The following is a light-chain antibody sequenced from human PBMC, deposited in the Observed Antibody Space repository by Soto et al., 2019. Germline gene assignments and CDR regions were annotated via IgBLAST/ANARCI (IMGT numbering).Light chain of an antibody. CDR2: KAS. J-gene: IGKJ1*01. CDR1: QSISSW. Sequence: DIQMTQSPSTLSASVGDRVTITCRASQSISSWLAWYQQKPGKAPKLLIYKASSLESGVPSRFSGSGSGTEFTLTISSLQPDDFATYDCQQYNSYSPVWTFGQGTKVEIK. V-gene: IGKV1-5*03. CDR3: QQYNSYSPVWT.